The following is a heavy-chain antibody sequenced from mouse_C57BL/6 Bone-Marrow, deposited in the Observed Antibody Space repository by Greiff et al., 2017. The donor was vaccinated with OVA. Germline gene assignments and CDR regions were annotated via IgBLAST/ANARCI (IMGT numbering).Heavy chain of an antibody. CDR3: ARRGVVAYYYAMDY. CDR2: ISYSGST. D-gene: IGHD1-1*01. Sequence: EVQLVESGPGMVKPSQSLSLTCTVTGYSITSGYDWHWIRHFPGNKLEWMGYISYSGSTNYNPSLKSRISITHDTSKNHFFLKLNSVTTEDTATYYCARRGVVAYYYAMDYWGQGTSVTVSS. CDR1: GYSITSGYD. J-gene: IGHJ4*01. V-gene: IGHV3-1*01.